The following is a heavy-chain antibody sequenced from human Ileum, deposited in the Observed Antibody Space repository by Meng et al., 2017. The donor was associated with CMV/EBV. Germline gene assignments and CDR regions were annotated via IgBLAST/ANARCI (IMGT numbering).Heavy chain of an antibody. J-gene: IGHJ4*02. Sequence: GGSLRLSCTVSGFTFGDYAMSWVRQAPGKGLEWVSAISGSGGSTYYADSVKGRFTISRDNSKNTLYLQMNSLRAEDTAVYYCAKGGGWLQSTIYYWGQGTLVTVSS. CDR1: GFTFGDYA. V-gene: IGHV3-23*01. D-gene: IGHD5-24*01. CDR2: ISGSGGST. CDR3: AKGGGWLQSTIYY.